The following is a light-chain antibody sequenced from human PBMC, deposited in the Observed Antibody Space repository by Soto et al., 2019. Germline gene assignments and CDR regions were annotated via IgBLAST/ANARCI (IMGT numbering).Light chain of an antibody. J-gene: IGLJ1*01. Sequence: QSVLTQPRSVSGSPGQSGTISCTGTSSDVGGYSYVSWYQQYPGKAPKLMIYDVSKRPSGVPDRFSGSKSGNTASLTISGLQAEDEADYYCCSYAGSYTFVFGTGTKVTVL. V-gene: IGLV2-11*01. CDR1: SSDVGGYSY. CDR3: CSYAGSYTFV. CDR2: DVS.